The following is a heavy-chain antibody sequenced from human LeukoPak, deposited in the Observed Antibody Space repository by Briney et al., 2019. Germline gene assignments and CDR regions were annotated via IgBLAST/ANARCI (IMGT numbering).Heavy chain of an antibody. D-gene: IGHD3-10*01. V-gene: IGHV4-34*01. Sequence: SETLSLTCAVYGGSFSGYYWSWIRQPSGKGLEWIGEINHSGSTNYNPSLKSRVTISVDTSKNQFSLKLSSVTAADTAVYYCARAHAPRNIWFGEYWGQGTLVTVSS. CDR3: ARAHAPRNIWFGEY. CDR2: INHSGST. J-gene: IGHJ4*02. CDR1: GGSFSGYY.